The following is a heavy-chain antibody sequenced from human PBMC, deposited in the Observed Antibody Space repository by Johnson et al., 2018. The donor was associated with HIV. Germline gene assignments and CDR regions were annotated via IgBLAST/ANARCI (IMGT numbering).Heavy chain of an antibody. V-gene: IGHV3-23*04. CDR2: LSAGGGTP. CDR1: GFSFSAYA. J-gene: IGHJ3*02. Sequence: VQLVESGGGLVQPGGSLRLSCAASGFSFSAYAMTWVRLAPGKGLEWVATLSAGGGTPHYADSVKGRFTISRDNFKNTLFLQMNSLRPEDTAVYYCARAEAPYSTSRAFDIWGQGTMVTVSS. D-gene: IGHD6-6*01. CDR3: ARAEAPYSTSRAFDI.